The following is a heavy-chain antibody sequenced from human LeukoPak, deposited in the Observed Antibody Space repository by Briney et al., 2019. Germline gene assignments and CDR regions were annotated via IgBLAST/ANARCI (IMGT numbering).Heavy chain of an antibody. D-gene: IGHD6-13*01. CDR1: GGSISSYY. V-gene: IGHV4-59*12. CDR2: IYNSGST. J-gene: IGHJ4*02. Sequence: PSETLSLTCTVSGGSISSYYWSWIRQPPGKGLEWIGYIYNSGSTNYNPSLKSRVTISVDTSKNQFSLKLSSVTAADTAVYYCARDAPIAGSDYWGQGTLVTVSS. CDR3: ARDAPIAGSDY.